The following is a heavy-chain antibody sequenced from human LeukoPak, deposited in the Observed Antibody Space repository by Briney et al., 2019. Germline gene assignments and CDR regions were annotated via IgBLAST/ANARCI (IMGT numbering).Heavy chain of an antibody. CDR1: GYTLTELS. Sequence: ASVKVSCKVSGYTLTELSMHWVRQAPGKGLEWMGGFDPEDGETIYAQKFQGRVTMTEDTSTDTAYMALSSLRSEDTAVYYCATPGRIAVAGTTGAFDSWGQGTMVTVSS. CDR2: FDPEDGET. D-gene: IGHD6-19*01. V-gene: IGHV1-24*01. CDR3: ATPGRIAVAGTTGAFDS. J-gene: IGHJ3*02.